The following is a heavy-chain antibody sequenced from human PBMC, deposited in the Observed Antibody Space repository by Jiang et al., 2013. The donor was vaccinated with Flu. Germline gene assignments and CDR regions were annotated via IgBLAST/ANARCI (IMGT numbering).Heavy chain of an antibody. D-gene: IGHD3-3*01. CDR1: GYTFTSYA. J-gene: IGHJ4*02. CDR3: ATPGRYYDFWSGYPY. V-gene: IGHV1-3*01. Sequence: GAEVKKPGASVKVSCKASGYTFTSYAMHWVRQAPGQRLEWMGWINAGNGNTKYSQKFQGRVTITRDTSASTAYMELSSLRSEDTAVYYCATPGRYYDFWSGYPYWGQGTLVTVSS. CDR2: INAGNGNT.